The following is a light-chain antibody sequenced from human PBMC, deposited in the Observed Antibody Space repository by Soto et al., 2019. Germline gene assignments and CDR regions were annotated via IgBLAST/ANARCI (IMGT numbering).Light chain of an antibody. Sequence: SSELTQSPSVSVAPGKTATITCGGNNIGSKRVHWYQQKPGQAPVLVIYYDSDRPSGIPERFSGSNSGNTATLTISRVEAGDEADYYCQVWDGSSDHYVFGTGTKLTVL. V-gene: IGLV3-21*04. CDR1: NIGSKR. CDR2: YDS. J-gene: IGLJ1*01. CDR3: QVWDGSSDHYV.